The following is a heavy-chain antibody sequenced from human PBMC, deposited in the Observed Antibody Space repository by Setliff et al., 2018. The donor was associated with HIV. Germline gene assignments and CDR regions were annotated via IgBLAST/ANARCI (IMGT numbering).Heavy chain of an antibody. Sequence: SETLSLTCTVTGGSISSGGFYWTWIRQHPGKGLEWIGCIYTSGNTNYDPSLKSRVTISVDTSKNQFSLKLSSVTAADTAVYYCARSRTNWFDPWGQGTLVTVSS. V-gene: IGHV4-61*02. CDR2: IYTSGNT. CDR3: ARSRTNWFDP. CDR1: GGSISSGGFY. J-gene: IGHJ5*02.